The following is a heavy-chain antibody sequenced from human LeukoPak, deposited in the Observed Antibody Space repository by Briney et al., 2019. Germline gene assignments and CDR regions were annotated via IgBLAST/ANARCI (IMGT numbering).Heavy chain of an antibody. J-gene: IGHJ3*02. CDR2: INPNSGGT. CDR1: GYTFTGYY. Sequence: ASVKVSCKASGYTFTGYYMHWVRQAPGQGLEWMGRINPNSGGTNYAQKFQGRVIMTRDTSISTAYMELSRLRSDDTAVYYCAREDSYYDSSGYYDAFDIWGQGTMVTVSS. CDR3: AREDSYYDSSGYYDAFDI. D-gene: IGHD3-22*01. V-gene: IGHV1-2*06.